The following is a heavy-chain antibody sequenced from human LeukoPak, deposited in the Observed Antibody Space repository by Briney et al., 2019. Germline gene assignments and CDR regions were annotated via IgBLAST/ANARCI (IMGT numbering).Heavy chain of an antibody. J-gene: IGHJ4*02. CDR2: INPSGGST. CDR1: GYTFTSYL. CDR3: ARKIGYSYGSDY. V-gene: IGHV1-46*01. Sequence: ASVKVSCKASGYTFTSYLMHWVRQAPGQGLEWMGIINPSGGSTTYAQKFQGRVTMTRDTSTSTVYMALSSLRSEDTAVYYWARKIGYSYGSDYWGQGTLVTVSS. D-gene: IGHD5-18*01.